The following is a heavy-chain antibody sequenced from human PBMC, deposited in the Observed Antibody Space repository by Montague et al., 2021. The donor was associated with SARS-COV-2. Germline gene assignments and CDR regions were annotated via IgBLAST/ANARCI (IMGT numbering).Heavy chain of an antibody. CDR3: AKVASSHDTFDI. Sequence: SETLSLTCTVSGYSISTGYYWGWIRQPPGKGLEWIGTIYHSGSTYFNPSLKSRVTISVDTSKNQFSLNLSSVTAADTAVYYCAKVASSHDTFDIWGRGTMVPGAS. J-gene: IGHJ3*02. CDR1: GYSISTGYY. V-gene: IGHV4-38-2*02. D-gene: IGHD5-12*01. CDR2: IYHSGST.